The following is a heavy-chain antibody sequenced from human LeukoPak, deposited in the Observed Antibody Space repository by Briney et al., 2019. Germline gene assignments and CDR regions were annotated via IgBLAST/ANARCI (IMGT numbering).Heavy chain of an antibody. CDR3: ARRHHFGFLDS. J-gene: IGHJ4*02. CDR1: GLTFSSYG. CDR2: ISFDATSK. Sequence: GGSLRLSCAASGLTFSSYGMHWVRQAPGKGLEWVAVISFDATSKYYADSVKGRFTISRDNAKNSVYLQMNSLRAEDTAVYYCARRHHFGFLDSWGQGTLVTVSS. D-gene: IGHD3-10*01. V-gene: IGHV3-33*03.